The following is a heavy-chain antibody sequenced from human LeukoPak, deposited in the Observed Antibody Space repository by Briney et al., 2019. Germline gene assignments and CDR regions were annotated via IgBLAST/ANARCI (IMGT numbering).Heavy chain of an antibody. J-gene: IGHJ4*02. CDR3: TTGVAMPTYRYFDY. CDR2: IKSKIDGGTT. V-gene: IGHV3-15*01. Sequence: GGSLRLSCAASEFTFSKAWMSWVRHAPGEGREWVGRIKSKIDGGTTDYAAPVKGRFTISRDDSKNTLYLQMNSLKTEDTAVYYCTTGVAMPTYRYFDYWGQGTLVTVSS. D-gene: IGHD5-24*01. CDR1: EFTFSKAW.